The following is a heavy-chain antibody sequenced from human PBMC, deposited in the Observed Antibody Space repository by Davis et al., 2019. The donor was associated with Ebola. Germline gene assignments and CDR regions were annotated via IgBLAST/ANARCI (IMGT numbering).Heavy chain of an antibody. J-gene: IGHJ5*02. CDR1: GFTFSSYT. V-gene: IGHV3-23*01. CDR2: ISGSGGST. D-gene: IGHD3-9*01. CDR3: AKTGYHKSFDP. Sequence: GESLKISCAASGFTFSSYTMSWVRQAPGKGLEWVSAISGSGGSTYYADSVKGRFTISRDNSKNTLYLQMNSLRAEDTAVYYCAKTGYHKSFDPWGQGTLVTVSS.